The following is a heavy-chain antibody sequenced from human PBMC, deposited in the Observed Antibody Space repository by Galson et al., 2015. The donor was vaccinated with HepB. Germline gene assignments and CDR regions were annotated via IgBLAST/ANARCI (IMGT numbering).Heavy chain of an antibody. Sequence: SGYTFTGYYMHWVRQAPGQGLEWMGWINPNSGGTNYAQKFQGRVTMTRDTSISTAYMELSRLRSDDTAVYYCARDPVLLWFGELLSNWFDPWGQGTLVTVSS. J-gene: IGHJ5*02. CDR2: INPNSGGT. CDR1: GYTFTGYY. CDR3: ARDPVLLWFGELLSNWFDP. D-gene: IGHD3-10*01. V-gene: IGHV1-2*02.